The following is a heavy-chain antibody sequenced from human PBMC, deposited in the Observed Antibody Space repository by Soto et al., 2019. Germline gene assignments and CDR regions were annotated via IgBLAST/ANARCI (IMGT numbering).Heavy chain of an antibody. J-gene: IGHJ6*02. CDR2: ISTWNADR. CDR1: GYSFTTYG. CDR3: PRDTGVGAYGSATYGMDV. V-gene: IGHV1-18*01. Sequence: QVQLVQSGVELKKPGASVEVSCKASGYSFTTYGISWVRQAPGRGLEWMGWISTWNADRIYAQKVQGRVTMTTDRSTTTAKMELRSLTSDDTAVYYCPRDTGVGAYGSATYGMDVWGQGTAVTVSS. D-gene: IGHD3-10*01.